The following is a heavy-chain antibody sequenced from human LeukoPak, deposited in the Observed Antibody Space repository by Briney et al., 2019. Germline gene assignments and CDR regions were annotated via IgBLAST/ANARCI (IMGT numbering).Heavy chain of an antibody. Sequence: SETLSLTCTVSGGSIRSYYWSWIRQPPGKGLEWIGYMYYSGSTNYNPSLKSRVTISVDTSKNQFSLKLSSVTAADTAVYYCARVRALSYYDSSGDLYFFDYWGQGTLVTVSS. CDR3: ARVRALSYYDSSGDLYFFDY. CDR1: GGSIRSYY. J-gene: IGHJ4*02. D-gene: IGHD3-22*01. CDR2: MYYSGST. V-gene: IGHV4-59*01.